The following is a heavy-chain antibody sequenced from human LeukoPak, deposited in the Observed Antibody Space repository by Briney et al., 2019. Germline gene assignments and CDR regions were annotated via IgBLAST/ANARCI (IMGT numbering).Heavy chain of an antibody. CDR2: MNPDTGHT. CDR3: ASGRTPKVAGLEGS. D-gene: IGHD6-19*01. J-gene: IGHJ5*02. V-gene: IGHV1-8*02. Sequence: ASVKVSCKASGGTFSSYAISWVRQAPGQGLEWMGWMNPDTGHTGYAQKFQGRVTMTRDTSMSTAYMELSSLTSEDTAVYYCASGRTPKVAGLEGSWGQGTLVTVSS. CDR1: GGTFSSYA.